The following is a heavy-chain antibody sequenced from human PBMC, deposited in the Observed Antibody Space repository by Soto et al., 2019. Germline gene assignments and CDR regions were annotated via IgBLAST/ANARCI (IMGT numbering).Heavy chain of an antibody. J-gene: IGHJ5*02. Sequence: SETLSLTCTVSGASISGFYWSWIRKSAGKGLEWIGRIYATGTTDYNPSLKSRVMMSVDTSKKQFSLKLRSVTAADTAVYYCVRDGTKTLRDWFDPWGQGILVTGSS. V-gene: IGHV4-4*07. CDR2: IYATGTT. CDR1: GASISGFY. D-gene: IGHD1-1*01. CDR3: VRDGTKTLRDWFDP.